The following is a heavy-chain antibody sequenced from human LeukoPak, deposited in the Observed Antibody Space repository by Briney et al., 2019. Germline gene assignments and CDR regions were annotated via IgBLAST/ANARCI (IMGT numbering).Heavy chain of an antibody. V-gene: IGHV1-2*02. CDR2: INPNSGGT. D-gene: IGHD2-2*01. CDR3: ARDKRCSSTSCYLHYYYGMDV. J-gene: IGHJ6*02. Sequence: ASVKVSCKASGYTFTGYYMHWVRQAPGQGLEWMGWINPNSGGTNYAQKFQGRVTMTRDTSISTAYMELSRLRSDDTAVYYCARDKRCSSTSCYLHYYYGMDVWGQGTTVTVSS. CDR1: GYTFTGYY.